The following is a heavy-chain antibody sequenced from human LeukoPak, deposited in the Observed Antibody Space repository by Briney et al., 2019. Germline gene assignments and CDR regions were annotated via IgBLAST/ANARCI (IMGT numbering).Heavy chain of an antibody. CDR3: ANVAVAGT. J-gene: IGHJ5*02. CDR2: IYSGGST. CDR1: GVTFSNAW. D-gene: IGHD6-19*01. Sequence: GGSLRLSCAASGVTFSNAWMSWVRQAPGKGLEWVSVIYSGGSTYYADSVKGRFTISRDNSKNTLYLQIDSLRAEDTAVYYCANVAVAGTWGQGTLVTVSS. V-gene: IGHV3-66*02.